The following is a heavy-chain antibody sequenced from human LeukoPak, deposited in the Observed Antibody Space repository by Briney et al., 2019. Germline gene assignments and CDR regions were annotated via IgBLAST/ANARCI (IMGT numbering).Heavy chain of an antibody. CDR1: GFIISTNW. CDR2: ISNGDTTI. Sequence: GGSLRLSCEASGFIISTNWMNWVRQAPGKGLEWVSYISNGDTTIYYADSLKGRFTISRDNAKNSLYLQMNGLRPEDTAVYYCARDRDYYGSGSYGMDVWGQGTTVTVSS. J-gene: IGHJ6*02. CDR3: ARDRDYYGSGSYGMDV. V-gene: IGHV3-48*01. D-gene: IGHD3-10*01.